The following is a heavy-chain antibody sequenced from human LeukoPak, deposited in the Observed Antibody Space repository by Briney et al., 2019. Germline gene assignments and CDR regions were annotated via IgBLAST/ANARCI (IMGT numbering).Heavy chain of an antibody. D-gene: IGHD4-17*01. CDR3: AKETYGDYGAFDY. V-gene: IGHV3-30*02. CDR2: IRYDGSNK. Sequence: PGGSLRLSCAASGFTFSSYGMHWVRQAPGKGLEWVAFIRYDGSNKYYADSVKGRFTISRDNSKNTLYLQMNSLRAEDTAVYYCAKETYGDYGAFDYRGQGTLVTVSS. CDR1: GFTFSSYG. J-gene: IGHJ4*02.